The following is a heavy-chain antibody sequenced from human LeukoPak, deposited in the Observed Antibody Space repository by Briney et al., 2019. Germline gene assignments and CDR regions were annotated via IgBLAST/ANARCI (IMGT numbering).Heavy chain of an antibody. V-gene: IGHV3-74*01. CDR3: ARDGGRKRWLQLKPWYFDL. CDR2: ISFDGSDA. Sequence: GGSLRLSCAASGFTFSGFWMHWVRQAPGKGLVWVSCISFDGSDATYADSVKGRFTISRDNAKNTLHLQMDSLTVEDTAVYYCARDGGRKRWLQLKPWYFDLWGRGTLVTVSS. CDR1: GFTFSGFW. D-gene: IGHD5-24*01. J-gene: IGHJ2*01.